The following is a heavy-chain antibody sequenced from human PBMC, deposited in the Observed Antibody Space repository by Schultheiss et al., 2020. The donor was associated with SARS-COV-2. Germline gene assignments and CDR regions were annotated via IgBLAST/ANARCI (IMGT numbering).Heavy chain of an antibody. D-gene: IGHD4-23*01. CDR1: GYSISSGYY. Sequence: SETLSLTCAVSGYSISSGYYWGWIRQPPGKGLEWIGSIYHSGSTYYNPSLKSRVTISVDTSKNQFSLKLSSVTAADTAVYYCARDGNHGGGMDVWGQGTTVTVSS. CDR3: ARDGNHGGGMDV. J-gene: IGHJ6*02. V-gene: IGHV4-38-2*02. CDR2: IYHSGST.